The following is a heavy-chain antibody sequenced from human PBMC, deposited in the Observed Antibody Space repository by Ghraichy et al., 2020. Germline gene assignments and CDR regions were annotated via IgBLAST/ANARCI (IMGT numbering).Heavy chain of an antibody. CDR2: ISGSGDST. CDR1: GXTFSSYA. V-gene: IGHV3-23*01. CDR3: AKDKVSSNTPRAFDI. Sequence: GGSLRLSCAASGXTFSSYAMSXVRQAPXKGLXXVLAISGSGDSTYYADSGKGRFTTSRENSKNTLYLQIKXRRXGDTAVFYXAKDKVSSNTPRAFDIWGQXTMVXVSS. J-gene: IGHJ3*02.